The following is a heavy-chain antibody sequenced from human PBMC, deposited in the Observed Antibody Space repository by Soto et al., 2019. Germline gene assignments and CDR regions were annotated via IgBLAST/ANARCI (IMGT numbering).Heavy chain of an antibody. CDR3: AKDVGCPVIVNDFHI. J-gene: IGHJ3*02. V-gene: IGHV3-30*18. Sequence: PVGSLRLSCAASGFTFSKYGMHWVRQAPGKGLEWVAVMTYDGSKRNYADSVKGRFTISRDNSKNTLHLQMNSLRAEDTAVYYFAKDVGCPVIVNDFHIWGQGTLVTVSS. CDR2: MTYDGSKR. CDR1: GFTFSKYG. D-gene: IGHD3-22*01.